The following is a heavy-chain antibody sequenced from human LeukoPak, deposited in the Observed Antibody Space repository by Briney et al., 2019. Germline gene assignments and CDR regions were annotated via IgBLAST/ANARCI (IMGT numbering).Heavy chain of an antibody. D-gene: IGHD6-19*01. Sequence: PGGSLRLSCATSAFTFGSSAMSWVRQAPGKGLEWVSAISSDGGNTYYADSVKGRFTISRDNSRNTLYLQMNSLRAEDTAVYYCARDVARYGSGWYHDFWGQGTLVTVSS. V-gene: IGHV3-23*01. CDR3: ARDVARYGSGWYHDF. CDR2: ISSDGGNT. CDR1: AFTFGSSA. J-gene: IGHJ4*02.